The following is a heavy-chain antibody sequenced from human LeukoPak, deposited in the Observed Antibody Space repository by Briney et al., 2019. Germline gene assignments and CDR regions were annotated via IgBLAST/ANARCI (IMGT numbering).Heavy chain of an antibody. CDR1: GGSISSSSYY. CDR2: IYYSGST. J-gene: IGHJ4*02. Sequence: PSETLSLTCTVSGGSISSSSYYWGWIRQPPGKGLEWIGSIYYSGSTYYNPSLKSRVTISVDTSKNQFSLKLSSVTAADTAVYYCARPMYYYDSRRWETRYYFDYWGQGTLVTVSS. V-gene: IGHV4-39*01. CDR3: ARPMYYYDSRRWETRYYFDY. D-gene: IGHD3-22*01.